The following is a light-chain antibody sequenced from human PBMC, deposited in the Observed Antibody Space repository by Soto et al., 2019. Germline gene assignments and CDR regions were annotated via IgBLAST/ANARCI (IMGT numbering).Light chain of an antibody. Sequence: QAVVTQVPSLTVSPGGTVTLTCGSSTGAVTSGHYPYWFQQKPGQAPRTLIYDTSNKHSWTPARFSGSLLGGKAALTLSGAQPEDEAEYYCLLSYSGARPYGFGTGTKVTVL. CDR1: TGAVTSGHY. V-gene: IGLV7-46*01. J-gene: IGLJ1*01. CDR3: LLSYSGARPYG. CDR2: DTS.